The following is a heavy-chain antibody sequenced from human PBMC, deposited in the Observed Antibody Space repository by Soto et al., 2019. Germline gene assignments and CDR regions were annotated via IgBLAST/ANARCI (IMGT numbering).Heavy chain of an antibody. CDR1: GYTFTSYY. D-gene: IGHD6-19*01. V-gene: IGHV1-46*01. Sequence: GASVKVSCKASGYTFTSYYMHWVRQAPGQGLEWMGIINPSGGNTSYAQKFQGRVTMTTDTSTSTAYMELRSLRSDDTAVYYCARDAAVAGTWYYFDYWGQGTLVTVSS. CDR3: ARDAAVAGTWYYFDY. CDR2: INPSGGNT. J-gene: IGHJ4*02.